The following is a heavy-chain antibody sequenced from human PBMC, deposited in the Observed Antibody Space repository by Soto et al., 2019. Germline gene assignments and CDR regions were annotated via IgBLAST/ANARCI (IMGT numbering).Heavy chain of an antibody. J-gene: IGHJ4*02. D-gene: IGHD1-26*01. V-gene: IGHV4-61*01. CDR2: IYYSGST. CDR1: GGSVGSGSYY. Sequence: QVQLQESGPGLVKPSETLSLTCTVSGGSVGSGSYYWSWIRQPPGKGLEWIGYIYYSGSTNYNPSLKSRVTISVDTSKKQFSLKLSSVTAADTAVYYCARDLGRPGYFDSWGQGTLVTVSS. CDR3: ARDLGRPGYFDS.